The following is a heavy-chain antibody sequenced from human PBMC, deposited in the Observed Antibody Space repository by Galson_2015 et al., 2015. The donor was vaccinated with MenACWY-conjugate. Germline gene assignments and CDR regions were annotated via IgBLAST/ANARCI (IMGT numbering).Heavy chain of an antibody. V-gene: IGHV1-18*04. CDR2: ISASNGNA. CDR3: VRDMGYFDH. D-gene: IGHD6-13*01. J-gene: IGHJ4*02. Sequence: SCKASGLIFTNRGFCWVRQAPGQGLEWMGWISASNGNAKYAERVQDRVSLTTDKSTNTAYMELRSLTSDDTAVYYCVRDMGYFDHWGQGSMVTVSP. CDR1: GLIFTNRG.